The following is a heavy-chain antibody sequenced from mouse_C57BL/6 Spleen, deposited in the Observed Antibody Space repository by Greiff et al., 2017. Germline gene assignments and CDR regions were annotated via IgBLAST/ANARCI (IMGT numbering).Heavy chain of an antibody. CDR3: AGATTVVEGFAD. D-gene: IGHD1-1*01. J-gene: IGHJ3*01. CDR1: GFTFSDYG. V-gene: IGHV5-17*01. Sequence: DVHLVESGGGLVKPGGSLKLSCAASGFTFSDYGMHWVRQAPEKGLEWVAYISSGSSTIYYADTVKGRFTISRDNAKNTLFLQMTSLRSEDTAMYYCAGATTVVEGFADWGQGTLVTVSA. CDR2: ISSGSSTI.